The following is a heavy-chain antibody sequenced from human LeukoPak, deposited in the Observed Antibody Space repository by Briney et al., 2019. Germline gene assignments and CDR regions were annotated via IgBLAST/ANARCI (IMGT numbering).Heavy chain of an antibody. CDR3: AKARSPDYYYSYMDV. J-gene: IGHJ6*03. CDR1: GFTFNTYA. V-gene: IGHV3-23*01. Sequence: PGGSLRLSCAASGFTFNTYAITWVRQAPERGLEWVSVISGSGFTTYYAESVKGRFTISRDNSKNTLYLQMNSLRAEDTAIYYCAKARSPDYYYSYMDVWGKGTTVTVSS. CDR2: ISGSGFTT. D-gene: IGHD1-14*01.